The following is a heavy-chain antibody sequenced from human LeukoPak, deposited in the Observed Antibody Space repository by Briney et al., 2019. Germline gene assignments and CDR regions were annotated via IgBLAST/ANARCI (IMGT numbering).Heavy chain of an antibody. J-gene: IGHJ4*02. D-gene: IGHD3-10*01. CDR2: INPSGGST. Sequence: ASVKVSCKASGYTFTSYYMHWVRQAPGQGLEWMGIINPSGGSTSYAQKFQGRVTMTRDTSTSTVYMELSSLRSEDTAVYYCARGWNTMVRGVIITYFDYWGQGTLVTVSS. V-gene: IGHV1-46*01. CDR3: ARGWNTMVRGVIITYFDY. CDR1: GYTFTSYY.